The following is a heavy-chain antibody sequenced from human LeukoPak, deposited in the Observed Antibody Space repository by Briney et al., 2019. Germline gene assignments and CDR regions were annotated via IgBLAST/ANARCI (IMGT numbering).Heavy chain of an antibody. CDR2: IYYSGST. CDR1: GGSISSYY. V-gene: IGHV4-59*01. Sequence: SETLSLTCTVSGGSISSYYWSWIRQPPGKGLEWIGYIYYSGSTDYNPSLKSRVTISVDTSKNQFSLKLSSVTAADTAVYYCARVYSSSSHTDYWGQGTLVTVSS. CDR3: ARVYSSSSHTDY. J-gene: IGHJ4*02. D-gene: IGHD6-13*01.